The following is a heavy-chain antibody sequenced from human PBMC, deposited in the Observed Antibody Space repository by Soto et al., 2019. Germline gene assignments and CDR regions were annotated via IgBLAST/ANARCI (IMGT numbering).Heavy chain of an antibody. V-gene: IGHV1-69*12. Sequence: QVQLVQSGAEVKKPGSSVKVSCKASGGTFSSYAISWVRQAPGQGLEWMGGIIPIFGTANYAQKFQGRVTITADESTSPAYMELSSLRSEDTAVYYCARGNWNYVLFWFDPWGQGTLVTVSS. CDR1: GGTFSSYA. D-gene: IGHD1-7*01. CDR3: ARGNWNYVLFWFDP. CDR2: IIPIFGTA. J-gene: IGHJ5*02.